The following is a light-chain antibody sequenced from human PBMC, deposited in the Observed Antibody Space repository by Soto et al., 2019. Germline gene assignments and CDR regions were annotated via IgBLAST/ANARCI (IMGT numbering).Light chain of an antibody. J-gene: IGKJ1*01. CDR3: QQRSNWPAT. V-gene: IGKV3-11*01. CDR2: DAS. CDR1: QSVSSY. Sequence: EIVLTQSPATLSLSPGERATLSCRASQSVSSYLAGYQHKPGQAPRLLIYDASNRATGIPARFSGSGSGTDFTLTISSLEPEDIAVYYCQQRSNWPATFGQGTKVEIK.